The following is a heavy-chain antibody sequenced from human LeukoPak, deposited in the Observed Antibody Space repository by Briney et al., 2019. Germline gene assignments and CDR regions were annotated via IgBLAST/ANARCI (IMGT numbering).Heavy chain of an antibody. J-gene: IGHJ4*02. CDR3: AKHGPFTGGNSEIDY. CDR2: ISGSGSTK. Sequence: GGSLRLSCAASGFTFSNYAMTWVRQAPGEGLEWVSDISGSGSTKYYADSVKGRFTISRDNSKNTLYLQVDSLRAEDTALYYCAKHGPFTGGNSEIDYWGRGILVTVSS. D-gene: IGHD4-23*01. V-gene: IGHV3-23*01. CDR1: GFTFSNYA.